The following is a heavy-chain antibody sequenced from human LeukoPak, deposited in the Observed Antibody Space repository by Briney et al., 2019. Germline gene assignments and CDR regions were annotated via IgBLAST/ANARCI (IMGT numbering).Heavy chain of an antibody. D-gene: IGHD3-22*01. CDR3: ARDYYDSSGYYSGDAFDI. CDR1: GYSISSGYY. CDR2: IYHSGST. Sequence: SETLSLTCTVSGYSISSGYYWGWIRQPPGKGLEWIGSIYHSGSTYYNPSLKSRVTVSVDTSKNQFSLKLSSVTAADTAVYYCARDYYDSSGYYSGDAFDIWGQGTMVTVSS. J-gene: IGHJ3*02. V-gene: IGHV4-38-2*02.